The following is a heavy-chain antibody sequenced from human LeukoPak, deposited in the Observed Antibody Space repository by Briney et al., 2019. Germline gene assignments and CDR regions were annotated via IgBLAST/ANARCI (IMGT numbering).Heavy chain of an antibody. CDR3: AITPGPQYSSGGYYYYMDV. D-gene: IGHD6-19*01. Sequence: SVKVSCKASGGTFSSYAISWVRQAPGQGLEWMGRIIPILGTANYAQKFQGRVTITTDESTSTAYMELSSLRSEDTAVYYCAITPGPQYSSGGYYYYMDVWGKGTTVTVSS. CDR1: GGTFSSYA. V-gene: IGHV1-69*11. J-gene: IGHJ6*03. CDR2: IIPILGTA.